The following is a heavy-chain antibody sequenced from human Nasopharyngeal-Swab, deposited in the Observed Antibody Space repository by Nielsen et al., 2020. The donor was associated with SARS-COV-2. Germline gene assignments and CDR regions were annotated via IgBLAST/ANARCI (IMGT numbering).Heavy chain of an antibody. CDR1: GFTFSSYS. V-gene: IGHV3-21*01. Sequence: GESLKISCAASGFTFSSYSMNWVRQAPGKGLEWVSSISSSSSYIYYADSVKGRFTISRDNAKNSLYLQMNSLRAEDTAVYYCARGVGAYGSGPLFDYWGQGTLVTRLL. CDR3: ARGVGAYGSGPLFDY. J-gene: IGHJ4*02. D-gene: IGHD3-10*01. CDR2: ISSSSSYI.